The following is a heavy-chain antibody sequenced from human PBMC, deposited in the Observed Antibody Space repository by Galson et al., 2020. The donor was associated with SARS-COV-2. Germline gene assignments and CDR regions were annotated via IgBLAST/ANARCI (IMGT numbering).Heavy chain of an antibody. CDR3: AREKAGMFDY. D-gene: IGHD6-13*01. J-gene: IGHJ4*02. CDR2: LYYSGST. CDR1: GGSISSGGYY. Sequence: ASETLSLTCTVSGGSISSGGYYWSWIRQHPGKGLEWIRYLYYSGSTYYNPSLKSRVTISVDTSKNQFSLKLSSVTAADTAVYYCAREKAGMFDYWGQGTLVTVSS. V-gene: IGHV4-31*03.